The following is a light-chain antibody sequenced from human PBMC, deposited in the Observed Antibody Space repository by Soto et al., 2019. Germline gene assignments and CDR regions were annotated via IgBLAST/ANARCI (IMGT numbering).Light chain of an antibody. J-gene: IGKJ1*01. V-gene: IGKV2-28*01. CDR3: RQARKTRT. Sequence: EIVMTQPPLSLPVTPGEPSSICCGCSQSLLHVNGYTYLDWYLQKPGQSPQLLIYLGSNRASGVPDRFSGSGSGTDFTLKSSRVEAEDVGVYYCRQARKTRTFGQGPKVAI. CDR1: QSLLHVNGYTY. CDR2: LGS.